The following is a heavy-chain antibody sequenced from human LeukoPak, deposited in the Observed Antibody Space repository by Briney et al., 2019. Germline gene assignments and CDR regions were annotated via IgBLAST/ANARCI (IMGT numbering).Heavy chain of an antibody. D-gene: IGHD3-22*01. Sequence: SETLSLTCTVSGGSMSSYYWNCIRPPAGKGLEWSGHFYSTGCTNYTPSLKSRLTMSVDTSKNQFSLKLTSVTVADTAVYYCARESDYSDSSGHYSVGAFDIWGQGTMVTVSS. J-gene: IGHJ3*02. CDR2: FYSTGCT. CDR3: ARESDYSDSSGHYSVGAFDI. CDR1: GGSMSSYY. V-gene: IGHV4-4*07.